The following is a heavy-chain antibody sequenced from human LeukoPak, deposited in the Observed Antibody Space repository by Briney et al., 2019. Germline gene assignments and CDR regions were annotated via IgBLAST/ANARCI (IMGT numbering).Heavy chain of an antibody. CDR1: GGSISSGGYY. Sequence: PSETLSLTCSVSGGSISSGGYYWSWIRQHPGKGLEWIGYIYYSGSTYYSPSLRSRVTISVDTSKNQFSLKLSSVTAADTAVYYCARDRSSGYYLDQWGQGALVTVSS. D-gene: IGHD3-22*01. V-gene: IGHV4-31*03. J-gene: IGHJ4*02. CDR3: ARDRSSGYYLDQ. CDR2: IYYSGST.